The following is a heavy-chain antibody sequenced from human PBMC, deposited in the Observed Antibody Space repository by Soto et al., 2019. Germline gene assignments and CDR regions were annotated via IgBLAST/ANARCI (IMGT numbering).Heavy chain of an antibody. CDR3: AKGVVVIFKYFDH. J-gene: IGHJ4*02. V-gene: IGHV3-23*01. Sequence: GGSLRLSCAASGFTFSKYGIHWVRQAPGKGLEWVSAISGSGGSTYYADSVKGRFTISRDNSKNTLYLQMNSLRAEGTAVYYCAKGVVVIFKYFDHWGQGTLVTVSS. CDR2: ISGSGGST. CDR1: GFTFSKYG. D-gene: IGHD3-22*01.